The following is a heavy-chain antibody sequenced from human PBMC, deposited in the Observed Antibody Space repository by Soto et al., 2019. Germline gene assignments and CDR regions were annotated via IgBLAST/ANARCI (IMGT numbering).Heavy chain of an antibody. CDR3: ARHLGYCSSTSCYPYFDS. J-gene: IGHJ4*02. D-gene: IGHD2-2*01. CDR1: GGHISSYY. V-gene: IGHV4-59*08. CDR2: IYYSGNT. Sequence: SETLSLTCTVSGGHISSYYWSWIRQPPGKGLEWIGYIYYSGNTNYNPSLKSRVTISADTSKNQFSLKLSSVTAADTAVYYCARHLGYCSSTSCYPYFDSWGQETLVTVSS.